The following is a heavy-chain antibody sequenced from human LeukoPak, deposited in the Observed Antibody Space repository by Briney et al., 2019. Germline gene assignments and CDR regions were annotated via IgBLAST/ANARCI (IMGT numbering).Heavy chain of an antibody. CDR1: GFTFNNFF. Sequence: GGSLRLSCAASGFTFNNFFMNWVRQAPGKGLEWVSAICSNDNNTYYANSVKGRFTISRDNSKNTLSLQLNSLRAEDTAVYYCAKGTSSSCYSAPNYWGQGTLVTVSS. J-gene: IGHJ4*02. CDR2: ICSNDNNT. CDR3: AKGTSSSCYSAPNY. V-gene: IGHV3-23*01. D-gene: IGHD2-15*01.